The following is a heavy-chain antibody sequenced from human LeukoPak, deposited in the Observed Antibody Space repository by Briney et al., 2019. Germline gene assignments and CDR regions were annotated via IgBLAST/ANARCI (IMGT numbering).Heavy chain of an antibody. Sequence: GSLRLSCAASGFTFSSYWMSWVRQAPGEGLEWVANIKQDGSEKYYVGSVKGRFTISRDNAENSLYLQMNSLRAEDTAVYYCARDYWNYYFYALDVWGQGTTVTVSS. V-gene: IGHV3-7*04. CDR3: ARDYWNYYFYALDV. CDR1: GFTFSSYW. D-gene: IGHD2-15*01. CDR2: IKQDGSEK. J-gene: IGHJ6*02.